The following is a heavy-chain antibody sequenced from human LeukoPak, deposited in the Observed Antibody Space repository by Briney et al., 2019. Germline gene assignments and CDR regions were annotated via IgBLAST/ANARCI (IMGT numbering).Heavy chain of an antibody. V-gene: IGHV3-30*02. CDR3: ARGDGDYGDY. D-gene: IGHD4-17*01. J-gene: IGHJ4*02. Sequence: PGGSLRLSCAASEFTFSSYGMHWVRQAPGKGLEWVAFIRYDGSNKYYADSVKGRFTISRDNSRNTLYLQMNSLRAEDTVVYYCARGDGDYGDYWGQGTLVTVSS. CDR1: EFTFSSYG. CDR2: IRYDGSNK.